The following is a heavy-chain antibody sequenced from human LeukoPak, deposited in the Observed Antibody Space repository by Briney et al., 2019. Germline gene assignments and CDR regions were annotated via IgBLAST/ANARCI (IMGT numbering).Heavy chain of an antibody. CDR2: IKQDGSQE. V-gene: IGHV3-7*01. J-gene: IGHJ4*02. Sequence: GRSLRLSCAVSGFTFSNYGMYWVRQAPGKGLEWVAHIKQDGSQEYYVDSVKGRFAISRDSAKNSLYLQMNSLRAEDTAVYYCARGVPYDSWSGPHYSDYWGQGTLVTVSS. CDR3: ARGVPYDSWSGPHYSDY. CDR1: GFTFSNYG. D-gene: IGHD3-3*01.